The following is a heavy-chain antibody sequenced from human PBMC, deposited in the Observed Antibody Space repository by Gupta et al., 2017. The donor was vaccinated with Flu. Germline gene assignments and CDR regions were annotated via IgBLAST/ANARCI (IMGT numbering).Heavy chain of an antibody. CDR1: VGSMTRDTYY. V-gene: IGHV4-61*02. CDR3: ARAAEYHLRRHGLDL. CDR2: IYTTGST. Sequence: QVQLQESGPGLVKPSQTLSLTCTVSVGSMTRDTYYWNWIRQPAGKGLEWIGRIYTTGSTAYNPSLKSRVTISVDLSKNQVSLNVSSVTSADTAVYYCARAAEYHLRRHGLDLWGQGTMVTVSS. D-gene: IGHD2-2*01. J-gene: IGHJ3*01.